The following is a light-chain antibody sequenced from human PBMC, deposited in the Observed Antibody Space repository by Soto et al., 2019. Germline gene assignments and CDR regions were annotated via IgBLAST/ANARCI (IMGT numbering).Light chain of an antibody. CDR1: QSVGSSW. V-gene: IGKV3-20*01. CDR2: STS. CDR3: QQYDSSLWT. Sequence: EIVLTQSPGTLSLSPGERATLSCRASQSVGSSWLAWYQQKPGQAPRLLIYSTSSRATGIPDRFSGSGSGTDFTLTISRLEPEDFAVYYCQQYDSSLWTFAKGPRWKSN. J-gene: IGKJ1*01.